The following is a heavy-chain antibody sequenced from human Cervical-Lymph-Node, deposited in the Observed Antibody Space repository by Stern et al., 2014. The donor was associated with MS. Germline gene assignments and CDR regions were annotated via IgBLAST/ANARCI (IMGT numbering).Heavy chain of an antibody. J-gene: IGHJ4*02. Sequence: VQLVQSGGGLVKPGGSLRLSCAASGFTFSSYSMHWVRQAPGKGLEWVSSIRSSSSYIYYADSVKGRFTISRDNAKNSLYLQMNSLRAEDTAVYYCARDTRVGATTGDPFDYWGQGTLVTVSS. CDR1: GFTFSSYS. CDR2: IRSSSSYI. CDR3: ARDTRVGATTGDPFDY. V-gene: IGHV3-21*01. D-gene: IGHD1-26*01.